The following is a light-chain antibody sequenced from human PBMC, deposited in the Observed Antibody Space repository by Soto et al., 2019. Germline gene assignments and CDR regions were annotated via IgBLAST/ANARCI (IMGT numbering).Light chain of an antibody. V-gene: IGLV1-40*01. CDR1: SSNIGSFYD. CDR2: GDN. Sequence: QSVLTQPPSVSGAPGQRVTIPCTGSSSNIGSFYDVHWYQQLPGTVPKLLIYGDNNRPSWVPDRFSGSKSGTAASLAITGLQAEDEADYYCQSYDNSLNHVVFGGGTKLTVL. J-gene: IGLJ2*01. CDR3: QSYDNSLNHVV.